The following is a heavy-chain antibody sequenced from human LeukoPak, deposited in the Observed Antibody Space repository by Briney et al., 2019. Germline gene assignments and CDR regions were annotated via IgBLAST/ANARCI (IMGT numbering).Heavy chain of an antibody. J-gene: IGHJ4*02. CDR3: ARDNSATSDCSSMSCYHFDY. CDR1: GYTFTRYG. CDR2: ISAYNGRA. V-gene: IGHV1-18*01. D-gene: IGHD2-2*01. Sequence: GASVKVSCKASGYTFTRYGISWVRQAPGQGLEWMGWISAYNGRANYAQKVQGRVTMTTDTSTSSAYMELRSLRSDDTAVYYCARDNSATSDCSSMSCYHFDYWGQGTLVTVSS.